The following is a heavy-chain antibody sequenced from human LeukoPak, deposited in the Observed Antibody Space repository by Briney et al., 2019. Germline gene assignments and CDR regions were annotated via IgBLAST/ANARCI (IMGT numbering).Heavy chain of an antibody. CDR2: IKNEDDGGTT. V-gene: IGHV3-15*01. CDR1: GFTFNNAW. Sequence: GGSLRLSCAASGFTFNNAWMSWVRLAPGKGLEWVGRIKNEDDGGTTDYAAPVKGRFTISRDDSKNMLYLQMNSLKTEGTAVYYCTTSGTPFQYWGQGTLVTVSS. D-gene: IGHD3-10*01. CDR3: TTSGTPFQY. J-gene: IGHJ4*02.